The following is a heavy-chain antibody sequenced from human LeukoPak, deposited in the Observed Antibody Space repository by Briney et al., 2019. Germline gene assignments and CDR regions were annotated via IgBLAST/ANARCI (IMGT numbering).Heavy chain of an antibody. CDR1: GFTFSSYG. J-gene: IGHJ4*02. CDR2: ISYDGSNK. D-gene: IGHD3-16*01. V-gene: IGHV3-30*18. Sequence: PGGSLRLSCAASGFTFSSYGMHWVRQAPGKGLEWVAVISYDGSNKYYANSVKGRFTISRDNSKNTLYLQMSSLRAEDTAVYYCAKAVGHGGFDYWGQGTLVTVSS. CDR3: AKAVGHGGFDY.